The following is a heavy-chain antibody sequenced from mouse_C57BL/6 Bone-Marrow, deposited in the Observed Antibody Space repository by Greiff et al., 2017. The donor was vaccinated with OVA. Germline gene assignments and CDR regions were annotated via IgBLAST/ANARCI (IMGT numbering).Heavy chain of an antibody. D-gene: IGHD1-1*01. CDR1: GFTFSSYG. J-gene: IGHJ4*01. V-gene: IGHV5-6*01. CDR3: ARHGTAVKDYAMDY. Sequence: EVTLVESGGDLVKPGGSLKLSCAASGFTFSSYGMSWVRQTPDKRLEWVATICSGGSYTYYPDSVKGRFTISKDYAKNTLYLQMSSLKSEDTAMYYCARHGTAVKDYAMDYWGQGTSVTVSS. CDR2: ICSGGSYT.